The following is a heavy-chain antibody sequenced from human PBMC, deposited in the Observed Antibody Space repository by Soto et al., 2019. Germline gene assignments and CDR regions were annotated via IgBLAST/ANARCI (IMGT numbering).Heavy chain of an antibody. J-gene: IGHJ6*02. CDR2: IIPIFGTA. CDR1: GGTFSSYA. D-gene: IGHD2-15*01. Sequence: VASVKVSCKASGGTFSSYAISWVRQAPGQGLEWMGGIIPIFGTANHAQKFQGRVAITADESTSTAYMELSSLRSEDTAVYYCAARSYCSGGSCYSIYYYGMDVWGQGTTVTVSS. CDR3: AARSYCSGGSCYSIYYYGMDV. V-gene: IGHV1-69*13.